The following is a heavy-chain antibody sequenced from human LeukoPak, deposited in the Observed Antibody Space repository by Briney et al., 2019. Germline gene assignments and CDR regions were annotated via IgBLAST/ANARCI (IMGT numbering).Heavy chain of an antibody. D-gene: IGHD3-22*01. CDR3: ARADYYDSSGYHGLGY. CDR2: INPNSGGT. J-gene: IGHJ4*02. V-gene: IGHV1-2*04. Sequence: GASVKVSCKASGYTFTGYYMHWVRQAPGQGLEWMGWINPNSGGTNYAQKFQGWVTMTRDTSISTAYMELSRLRSDDTAVYYCARADYYDSSGYHGLGYWGQGTLVTVSS. CDR1: GYTFTGYY.